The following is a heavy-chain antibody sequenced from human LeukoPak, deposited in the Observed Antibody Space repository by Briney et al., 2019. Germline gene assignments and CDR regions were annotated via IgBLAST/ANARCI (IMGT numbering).Heavy chain of an antibody. J-gene: IGHJ4*02. CDR1: GFTFSSYA. CDR2: ISGSGGSI. CDR3: ATRQPEPPNTSASPFDY. V-gene: IGHV3-23*01. Sequence: GGSLRLSCAASGFTFSSYAMSWVRQAPGKGLEWVSAISGSGGSIYYADSVKGRFTISRDNSKNTLYLQMNSLRAEDTAVYYCATRQPEPPNTSASPFDYWGQGTLVTVSS. D-gene: IGHD1-14*01.